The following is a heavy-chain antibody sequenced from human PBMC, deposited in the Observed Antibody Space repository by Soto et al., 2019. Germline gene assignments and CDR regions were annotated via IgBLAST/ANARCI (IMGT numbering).Heavy chain of an antibody. CDR3: ARDLFGPATTYYFDY. Sequence: GGSLRLSCAASGFTFSDYYMSWIRQAPGKGLEWVSYISSSSSYTNYADSVKGRFTISRDNAKNSLYLQMNSLRAEDTAVYYCARDLFGPATTYYFDYWGQGTLVTVSS. V-gene: IGHV3-11*06. J-gene: IGHJ4*02. CDR2: ISSSSSYT. D-gene: IGHD3-16*01. CDR1: GFTFSDYY.